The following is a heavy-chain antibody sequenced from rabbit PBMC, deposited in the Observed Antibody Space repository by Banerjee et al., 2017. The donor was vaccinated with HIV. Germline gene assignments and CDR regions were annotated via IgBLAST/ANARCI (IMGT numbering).Heavy chain of an antibody. CDR2: IDPIFGTT. D-gene: IGHD4-1*01. Sequence: QLVESRGGLVTPGGSLKLSCKASGFTISNNYWMNWVRQAPGKGLEWIGYIDPIFGTTSYASWVNGRFTISSDNAQNTLFLQLNSLTAADTATYFCVREVAAKFSLWGQGTLVTVS. CDR3: VREVAAKFSL. V-gene: IGHV1S7*01. CDR1: GFTISNNY. J-gene: IGHJ4*01.